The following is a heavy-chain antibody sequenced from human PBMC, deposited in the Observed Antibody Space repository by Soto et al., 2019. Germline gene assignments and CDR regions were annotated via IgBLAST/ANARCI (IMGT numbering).Heavy chain of an antibody. J-gene: IGHJ4*02. V-gene: IGHV4-59*08. CDR3: ARRYSSSFDY. D-gene: IGHD6-13*01. CDR1: GGSISSYY. CDR2: IYYSGGT. Sequence: SETLSLTCTVSGGSISSYYWSWIRQPPGKGLEWIGYIYYSGGTNYNPSLKSRVTISVDTSKNQFSLKLSSVTAADTAVYYCARRYSSSFDYWGQGILVTVSS.